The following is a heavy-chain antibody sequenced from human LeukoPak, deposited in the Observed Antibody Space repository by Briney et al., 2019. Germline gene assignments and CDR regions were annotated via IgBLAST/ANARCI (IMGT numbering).Heavy chain of an antibody. J-gene: IGHJ6*03. CDR3: ARGTKILAVVVPAGYYYYYMDV. V-gene: IGHV6-1*01. CDR1: GDSVSSNSAA. CDR2: TYYGSKWYN. Sequence: SQTLSLTCAISGDSVSSNSAAWNWIRQSPSRGLEWLGRTYYGSKWYNDYAVSVKSRITINPDTSKNQFSLQLNSVTPEDTAAYYCARGTKILAVVVPAGYYYYYMDVWGKGTTVTISS. D-gene: IGHD2-2*01.